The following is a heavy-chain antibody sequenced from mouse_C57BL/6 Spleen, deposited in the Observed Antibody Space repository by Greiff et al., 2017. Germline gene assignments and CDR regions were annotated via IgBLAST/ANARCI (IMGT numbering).Heavy chain of an antibody. CDR2: ISYDGSN. V-gene: IGHV3-6*01. J-gene: IGHJ1*03. D-gene: IGHD1-1*01. Sequence: EVQLQESGPGLVKPSPSLSLTCSVPGYSITSGYYWNWIRQFPGNKLEWMGYISYDGSNNYNPSLKNRISITRDTSKNQFFLKLNSVTTEDTATYYCARNYGSHWYFDVWGTGTTVTVSS. CDR1: GYSITSGYY. CDR3: ARNYGSHWYFDV.